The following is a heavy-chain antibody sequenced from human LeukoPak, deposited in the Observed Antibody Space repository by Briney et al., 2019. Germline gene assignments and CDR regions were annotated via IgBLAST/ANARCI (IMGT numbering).Heavy chain of an antibody. CDR2: IKQDGSEK. V-gene: IGHV3-7*01. CDR3: ARDYDNNSPGGLRY. D-gene: IGHD3-10*01. CDR1: GFTFNTYW. J-gene: IGHJ4*02. Sequence: PGGSLRLSCAASGFTFNTYWMTWVLQAPGKGLEWVANIKQDGSEKYYVDSVEGRFTVSRDNAKNSLYLQMNSLRAEDTAVYYCARDYDNNSPGGLRYWGQGTLVTVSS.